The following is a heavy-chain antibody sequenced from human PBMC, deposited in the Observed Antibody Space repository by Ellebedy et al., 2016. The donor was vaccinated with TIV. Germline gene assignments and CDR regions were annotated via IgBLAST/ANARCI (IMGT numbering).Heavy chain of an antibody. CDR3: ARDGGLKVGRTTHDASHI. CDR1: GGSFSGYD. CDR2: IWYDGSNK. J-gene: IGHJ3*02. D-gene: IGHD1-26*01. Sequence: LSLTXAVSGGSFSGYDWSWIRQPPGKGLEWVAVIWYDGSNKYYTDSVKGRFTISRDNSKNTLYLQMNSLRAEDTAVYYCARDGGLKVGRTTHDASHIWGQGTMATVSS. V-gene: IGHV3-33*08.